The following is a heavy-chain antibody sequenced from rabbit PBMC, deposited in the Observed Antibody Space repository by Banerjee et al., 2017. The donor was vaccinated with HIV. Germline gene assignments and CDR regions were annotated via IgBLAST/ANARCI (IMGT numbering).Heavy chain of an antibody. CDR2: IYPDYGST. Sequence: QQQLEESGGGLVKPGGTLTLTCKASGIDFSSYGISWVRQAPGKGLEWIAYIYPDYGSTYYANWVNGRFTISSHNAQNTLHLQLNSLTAADTATYFCASASSSGYYGYYFNLWGQGTLVTVS. CDR1: GIDFSSYG. J-gene: IGHJ4*01. D-gene: IGHD1-1*01. CDR3: ASASSSGYYGYYFNL. V-gene: IGHV1S43*01.